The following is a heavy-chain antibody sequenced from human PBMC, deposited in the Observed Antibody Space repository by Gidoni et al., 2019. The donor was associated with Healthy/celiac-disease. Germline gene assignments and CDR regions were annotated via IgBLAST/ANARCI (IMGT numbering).Heavy chain of an antibody. D-gene: IGHD3-10*01. CDR3: AKDVGGLWFGELLSSGYYFDY. J-gene: IGHJ4*02. V-gene: IGHV3-23*01. CDR1: GFTFSSSA. Sequence: EVQLLESGGGLVQPGGSLRLSCAASGFTFSSSAMSWVRQAPGKGLEWVSAISGSGGSTYYADSVKGRFTISRDNSKNTLYLQMNSLRAEDTAVYYCAKDVGGLWFGELLSSGYYFDYWGQGTLVTVSS. CDR2: ISGSGGST.